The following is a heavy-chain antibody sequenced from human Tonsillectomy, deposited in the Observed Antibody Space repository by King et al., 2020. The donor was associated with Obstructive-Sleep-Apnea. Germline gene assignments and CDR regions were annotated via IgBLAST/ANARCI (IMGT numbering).Heavy chain of an antibody. CDR3: TSYCSGGSCSVFYYYGMDV. J-gene: IGHJ6*02. CDR2: IRSKGYGGTT. V-gene: IGHV3-49*03. D-gene: IGHD2-15*01. CDR1: GLTFGDYT. Sequence: VQLVESGGGLVQPGRSLRLSCTASGLTFGDYTMSWFRQAPGKGLEWVGLIRSKGYGGTTEEAASVKGRFTISKDDSKTFAYLQMNSLKTEDTAVYYCTSYCSGGSCSVFYYYGMDVWGQGTTVTVSS.